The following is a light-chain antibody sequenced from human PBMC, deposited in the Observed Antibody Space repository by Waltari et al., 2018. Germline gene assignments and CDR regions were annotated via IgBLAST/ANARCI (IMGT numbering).Light chain of an antibody. Sequence: QSALTQPASVSGSPGQSITISCTGTSSDVGNYKRVSWYQQHPGKAPKVMIYAVSKRPSGVSDRFAGSKSRDMASLTISGLQPEDEAEYFCASYAGSSKGVFGGGTKVTVL. CDR1: SSDVGNYKR. CDR2: AVS. V-gene: IGLV2-23*02. CDR3: ASYAGSSKGV. J-gene: IGLJ2*01.